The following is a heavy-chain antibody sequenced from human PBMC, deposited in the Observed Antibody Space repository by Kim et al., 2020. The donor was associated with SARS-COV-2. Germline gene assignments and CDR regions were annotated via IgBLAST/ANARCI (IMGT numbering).Heavy chain of an antibody. CDR1: GGSFSGYY. D-gene: IGHD1-7*01. V-gene: IGHV4-34*01. CDR2: INHSGSN. CDR3: ARIKRGTMRGRFDY. Sequence: SETLSLTCAVYGGSFSGYYWSWIRQPPGKGLEWIGEINHSGSNNYNLSLKSRVTITVDTSKNQFSLKLSSVTAADTAVYYCARIKRGTMRGRFDYWGQGT. J-gene: IGHJ4*02.